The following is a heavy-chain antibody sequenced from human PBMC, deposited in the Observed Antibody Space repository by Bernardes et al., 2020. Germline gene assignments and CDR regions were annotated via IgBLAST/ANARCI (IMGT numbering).Heavy chain of an antibody. J-gene: IGHJ5*02. CDR1: GDSIISYY. CDR3: ARVAMDGLPENNNWFDP. D-gene: IGHD2-2*03. V-gene: IGHV4-59*01. CDR2: IYYTGTT. Sequence: TLSLTCSVSGDSIISYYWSWFRQPPGKGLDWIGHIYYTGTTSYNPSLESRVTLSVDTSRNQFSLKLTSVTAADTAVYFCARVAMDGLPENNNWFDPWGQGILVTVSS.